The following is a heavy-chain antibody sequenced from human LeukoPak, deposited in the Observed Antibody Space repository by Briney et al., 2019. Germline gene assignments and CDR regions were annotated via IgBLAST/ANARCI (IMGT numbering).Heavy chain of an antibody. CDR2: IYSDGST. Sequence: GGSLRLSCAASGFTVSSNYMSWVRQAPGKGLEWVSVIYSDGSTFYADSVKGRFTISRDISKNTLYLQMNSLRADDTAVYYCAKGARGDTVTSIVGLNWFDPWGQGTLVTVSS. CDR1: GFTVSSNY. CDR3: AKGARGDTVTSIVGLNWFDP. J-gene: IGHJ5*02. D-gene: IGHD4-17*01. V-gene: IGHV3-53*05.